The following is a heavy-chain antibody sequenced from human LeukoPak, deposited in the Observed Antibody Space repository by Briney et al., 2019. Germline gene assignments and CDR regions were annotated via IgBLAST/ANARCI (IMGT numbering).Heavy chain of an antibody. CDR2: ISGSGGNT. CDR3: AKALDYYYFDY. CDR1: GFTFSSYG. Sequence: GGSLRLSCAASGFTFSSYGMHWVRQAPGKGLEWVSAISGSGGNTYYADSVKGRFTISRDNSKNTLYLQMNSLRAEDTAVYYCAKALDYYYFDYWGQGTLVTVSS. J-gene: IGHJ4*02. V-gene: IGHV3-23*01. D-gene: IGHD2/OR15-2a*01.